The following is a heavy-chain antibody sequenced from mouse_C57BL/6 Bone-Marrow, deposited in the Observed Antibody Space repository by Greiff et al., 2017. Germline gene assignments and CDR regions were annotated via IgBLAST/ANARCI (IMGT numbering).Heavy chain of an antibody. J-gene: IGHJ4*01. V-gene: IGHV1-69*01. Sequence: QVHVKQPGAELVMPGASVKLSCKASGYTFTSYWMHWVKQRPGQGLEWIGEIDPSDSYTNSNQKFKGKSTLTVDKSSSTAYMQLSSLTSEDSAVYYCASYSGAMDYWGQGTSVTVSS. CDR3: ASYSGAMDY. CDR2: IDPSDSYT. CDR1: GYTFTSYW. D-gene: IGHD2-10*01.